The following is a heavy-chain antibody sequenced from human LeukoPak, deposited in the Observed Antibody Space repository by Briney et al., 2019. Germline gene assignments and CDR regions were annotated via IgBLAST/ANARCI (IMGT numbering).Heavy chain of an antibody. Sequence: GESLRLSCAASGFSFSSHGMHWVRQAPGEGLEWVAVISYDGTNKYYADSVKGRFTISRDSSKKTLYLQMNSLRAEDTAVYYCTKDRSGSYFPYYYFAMDVWGQGTTVTVSS. J-gene: IGHJ6*02. CDR2: ISYDGTNK. CDR1: GFSFSSHG. CDR3: TKDRSGSYFPYYYFAMDV. D-gene: IGHD1-26*01. V-gene: IGHV3-30*18.